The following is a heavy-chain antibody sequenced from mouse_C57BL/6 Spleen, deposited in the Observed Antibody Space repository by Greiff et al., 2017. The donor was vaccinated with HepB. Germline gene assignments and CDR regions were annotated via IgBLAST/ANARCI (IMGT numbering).Heavy chain of an antibody. Sequence: EVMLVESGGGLVKPGGSLKLSCAASGFTFSSYAMSWVRQTPEKRLEWVATISDGGSYTYYPDNVKGRFTISRDNAKNNLYLQMSHLKSEDTAMYYCARDREIYYGNYGTSHWYFDVWGTGTTVTVSS. CDR3: ARDREIYYGNYGTSHWYFDV. V-gene: IGHV5-4*01. J-gene: IGHJ1*03. CDR1: GFTFSSYA. CDR2: ISDGGSYT. D-gene: IGHD2-1*01.